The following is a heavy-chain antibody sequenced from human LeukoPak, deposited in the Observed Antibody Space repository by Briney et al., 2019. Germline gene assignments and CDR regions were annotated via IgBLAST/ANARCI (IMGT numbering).Heavy chain of an antibody. CDR3: ARYSSGWWSAFDI. V-gene: IGHV4-38-2*01. CDR2: IYHSGSA. CDR1: GYSVSSGYY. Sequence: ASETLSLTCAVSGYSVSSGYYWGWIRQPPGKGLVWIGSIYHSGSAYYNPSLKSRVTMSVDTSKNQFSLKLSSVTAADTAVYYCARYSSGWWSAFDIWGQGTMVTVSS. D-gene: IGHD6-19*01. J-gene: IGHJ3*02.